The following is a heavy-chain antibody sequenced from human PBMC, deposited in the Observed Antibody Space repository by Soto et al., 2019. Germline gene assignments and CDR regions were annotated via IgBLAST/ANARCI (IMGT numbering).Heavy chain of an antibody. CDR2: TIPVFNTA. J-gene: IGHJ3*02. CDR3: ARGVYGSGNYYSGPSAFDI. CDR1: GGDLSDHG. D-gene: IGHD3-10*01. V-gene: IGHV1-69*06. Sequence: QVQLEQSGAVVKKPGSSVKVSCKASGGDLSDHGVAWLRQAPGQGLEWMGGTIPVFNTAKYAQKFQGRVTVTADKFTNIAYMELSSLRSEDTAFYFCARGVYGSGNYYSGPSAFDIWGQGTMVIVSS.